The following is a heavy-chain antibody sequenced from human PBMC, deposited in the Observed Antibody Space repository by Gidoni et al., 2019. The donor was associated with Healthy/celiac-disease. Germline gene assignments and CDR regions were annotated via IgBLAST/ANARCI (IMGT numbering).Heavy chain of an antibody. Sequence: QITLKESGPTLVKPTQTLTLTYTFSGFSLSTSGVGVGWIRQPPGKALEWLALIYWDDDKRYSPSLKSRLTITKDTSKNQVVLTMTNMDPVDTATYYCAHGLNTMVRGVPMGYGMDVWGQGTTVTVSS. CDR2: IYWDDDK. V-gene: IGHV2-5*02. CDR3: AHGLNTMVRGVPMGYGMDV. D-gene: IGHD3-10*01. J-gene: IGHJ6*02. CDR1: GFSLSTSGVG.